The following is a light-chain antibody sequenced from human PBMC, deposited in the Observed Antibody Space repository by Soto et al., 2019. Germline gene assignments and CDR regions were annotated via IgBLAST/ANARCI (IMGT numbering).Light chain of an antibody. V-gene: IGKV1-39*01. Sequence: DIQMTQSPSSLSASVGDRVTITCRASQNIGVYLNWYQKKPGKAPKLLIHAASSLHSGVPSTFSGSGSGTDFALTISSLQPEDFATYYCHQTAANPWTFAQETKVEIK. CDR2: AAS. CDR1: QNIGVY. CDR3: HQTAANPWT. J-gene: IGKJ1*01.